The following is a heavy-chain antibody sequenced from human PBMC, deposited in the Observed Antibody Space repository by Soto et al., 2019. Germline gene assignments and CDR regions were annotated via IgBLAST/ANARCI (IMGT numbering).Heavy chain of an antibody. CDR1: GFTFGSYA. V-gene: IGHV3-30-3*01. D-gene: IGHD1-1*01. Sequence: QVQLVESGGGVVQPGRSLRLSCAASGFTFGSYAMHWVRQAPGKGLEWVAVISYDGSNKYYADSVKGRFTISRDNSKNTLYLQMNSLKTADTALYYCARDRLRYNWNDFPYYYYGMDVWGQGTTVTVSS. J-gene: IGHJ6*02. CDR3: ARDRLRYNWNDFPYYYYGMDV. CDR2: ISYDGSNK.